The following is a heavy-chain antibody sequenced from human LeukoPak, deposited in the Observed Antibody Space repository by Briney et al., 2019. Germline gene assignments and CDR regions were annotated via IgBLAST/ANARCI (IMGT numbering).Heavy chain of an antibody. J-gene: IGHJ3*02. CDR3: AKISATMIVVVIPSDAFDI. V-gene: IGHV3-30*18. CDR1: GFTFSSYG. Sequence: GRSLRLSCAASGFTFSSYGMHWVRQAPGKGLEWVAVISYDGSNKYYADSVKGRFTISRDNSKNTLYLQMNSLRAEDTAVYYCAKISATMIVVVIPSDAFDIWGQGTMVTVSS. D-gene: IGHD3-22*01. CDR2: ISYDGSNK.